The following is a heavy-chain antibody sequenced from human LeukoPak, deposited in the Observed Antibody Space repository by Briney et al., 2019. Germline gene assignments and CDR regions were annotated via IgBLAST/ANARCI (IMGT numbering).Heavy chain of an antibody. Sequence: GGSLRLSCAASGFTLSSYVMSWVRQAPGKGLEWVSSVTGNGDDTFFADSVRGRFTISRDNAKNSLYLQMNSLRAEDTAVYYCAELGITMIGGVWGKGTTVTISS. CDR2: VTGNGDDT. D-gene: IGHD3-10*02. V-gene: IGHV3-23*01. CDR3: AELGITMIGGV. CDR1: GFTLSSYV. J-gene: IGHJ6*04.